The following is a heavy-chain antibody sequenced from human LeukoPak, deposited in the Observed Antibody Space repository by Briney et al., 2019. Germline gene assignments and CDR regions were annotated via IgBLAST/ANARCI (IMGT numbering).Heavy chain of an antibody. CDR1: GGTFSSYA. D-gene: IGHD2-15*01. J-gene: IGHJ4*02. CDR2: IIPIFGTA. Sequence: ASVKVSCKASGGTFSSYAISWVRQAPGQGLEWMGGIIPIFGTANYAQKFQGRVTITADESTSTAYMELSSLRSEDTAVYYCARVVPCSGGSCYVGIDYWGQGTLVTVSS. CDR3: ARVVPCSGGSCYVGIDY. V-gene: IGHV1-69*13.